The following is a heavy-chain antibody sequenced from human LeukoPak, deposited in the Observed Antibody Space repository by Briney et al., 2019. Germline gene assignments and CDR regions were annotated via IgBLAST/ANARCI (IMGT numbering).Heavy chain of an antibody. V-gene: IGHV3-30*04. D-gene: IGHD5-18*01. CDR1: GFTFSSYA. J-gene: IGHJ4*02. CDR3: ARDLKDTAMIAGDY. Sequence: GGSLRLSCAASGFTFSSYAMHWVRQAPGKGLEWVAVISYEGSNKYYADSVKGRFTISRDNSKNTLYLQMNSLRAEDTAVYYCARDLKDTAMIAGDYWGQGTLVTVSS. CDR2: ISYEGSNK.